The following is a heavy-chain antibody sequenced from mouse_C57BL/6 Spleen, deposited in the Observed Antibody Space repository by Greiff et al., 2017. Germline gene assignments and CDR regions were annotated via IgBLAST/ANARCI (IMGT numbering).Heavy chain of an antibody. CDR3: ALDSSGYETY. D-gene: IGHD3-2*02. Sequence: VKLQESGPELVKPGASVKISCKASGYAFSSSWMNWVKQRPGKGLEWIGRIYPGDGDTNYNGKFKGKATLTADKSSSTAYMQLSSLTSEDTAIYYCALDSSGYETYWGQGTLVTVSA. CDR2: IYPGDGDT. CDR1: GYAFSSSW. V-gene: IGHV1-82*01. J-gene: IGHJ3*01.